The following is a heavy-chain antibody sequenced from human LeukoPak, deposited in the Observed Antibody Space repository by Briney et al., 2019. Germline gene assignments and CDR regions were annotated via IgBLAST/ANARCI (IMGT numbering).Heavy chain of an antibody. D-gene: IGHD3-3*01. CDR3: ARLGGTLGY. V-gene: IGHV3-64*04. Sequence: GGSLRLSCSGSGFTFSSYAMHWVRQAPGKGLEYVSATGSNGGSTYYADSVKGRFTISRDNAKNSLYLQMNSLRAEDTAVYYCARLGGTLGYWGQGTLVTVSS. J-gene: IGHJ4*02. CDR1: GFTFSSYA. CDR2: TGSNGGST.